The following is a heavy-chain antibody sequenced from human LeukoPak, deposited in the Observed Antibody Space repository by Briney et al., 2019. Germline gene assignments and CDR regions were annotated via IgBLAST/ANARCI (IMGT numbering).Heavy chain of an antibody. CDR2: ISASDGDT. J-gene: IGHJ4*02. Sequence: GGSLRLSCAASGFIFSSNAMSWVRQAPGKGLEWVSSISASDGDTYYADSVKGRFTISRDNSKNTLYLQMNSLGAEDTAVYYCASRSDTVTTLDYWGQGTLVTVSS. CDR1: GFIFSSNA. V-gene: IGHV3-23*01. D-gene: IGHD4-17*01. CDR3: ASRSDTVTTLDY.